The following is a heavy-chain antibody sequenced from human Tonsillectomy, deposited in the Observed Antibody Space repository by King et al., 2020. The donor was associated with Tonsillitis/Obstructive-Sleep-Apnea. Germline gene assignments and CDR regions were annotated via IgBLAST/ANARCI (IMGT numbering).Heavy chain of an antibody. CDR2: VYYSGST. CDR1: GGSVSSRSSY. D-gene: IGHD2-8*02. Sequence: QLQESGPGLLKPSETLSLTCPVSGGSVSSRSSYWGWIRQPPGKGRECIGGVYYSGSTYSNPPLAGRVTISVDTSKNPFSLNLRSVTAADTAVYYCARHGYCTGGACYRGGFDIWGQGTLVTVSS. V-gene: IGHV4-39*01. CDR3: ARHGYCTGGACYRGGFDI. J-gene: IGHJ3*02.